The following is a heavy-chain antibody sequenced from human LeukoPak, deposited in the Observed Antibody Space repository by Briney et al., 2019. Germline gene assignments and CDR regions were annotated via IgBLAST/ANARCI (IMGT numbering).Heavy chain of an antibody. D-gene: IGHD4-23*01. J-gene: IGHJ6*03. CDR1: GGSLSSKSDY. V-gene: IGHV4-39*01. CDR3: SRSHDYGGLYFYYYMDV. CDR2: LDSSGST. Sequence: SETLSLTCTVSGGSLSSKSDYWGWIRQTPGKGLEWIGNLDSSGSTYYNPSLKSRVTISVGTSKNQFSLNLRSVTAADTAIYFCSRSHDYGGLYFYYYMDVGGKGTTVTVSS.